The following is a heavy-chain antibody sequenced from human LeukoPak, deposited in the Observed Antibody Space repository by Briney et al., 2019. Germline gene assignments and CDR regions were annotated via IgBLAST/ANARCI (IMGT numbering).Heavy chain of an antibody. J-gene: IGHJ4*02. CDR2: INPNSGGT. V-gene: IGHV1-2*04. CDR1: GYTFTGYY. CDR3: AKIAAAGDDYFDY. D-gene: IGHD6-13*01. Sequence: ASVKVSCKASGYTFTGYYMHWVRQAPGQGLEWMGWINPNSGGTNYAQKFQGWVTMTRDTSISTAYMELSRLRSDDTAVYYCAKIAAAGDDYFDYWGQGTLVTVSS.